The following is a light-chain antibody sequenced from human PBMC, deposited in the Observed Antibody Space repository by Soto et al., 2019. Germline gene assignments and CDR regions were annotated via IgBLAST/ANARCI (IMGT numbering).Light chain of an antibody. CDR3: QQYVRSPPST. J-gene: IGKJ1*01. CDR1: QTISSNY. CDR2: GAS. V-gene: IGKV3-20*01. Sequence: EIVLTQSPGTLSLSPGERATLSCRASQTISSNYLAWYQQKPGQDPRLLVYGASSGATGFPDRFSGSMSVTEFDVTNTSLESEDFAVYYCQQYVRSPPSTFARGTKLEIK.